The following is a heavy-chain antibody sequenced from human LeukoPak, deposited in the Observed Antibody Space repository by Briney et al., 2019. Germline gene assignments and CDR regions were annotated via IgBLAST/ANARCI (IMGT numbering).Heavy chain of an antibody. CDR1: GYTLTSYD. CDR2: MNPSSGKP. CDR3: ARESPTRYFDY. V-gene: IGHV1-8*01. J-gene: IGHJ4*02. Sequence: GASVKVSCKASGYTLTSYDINWVRQATGQGLEWVGWMNPSSGKPGNAQKFQDRLSMTRNTSLSTDYLELSSLRSEDKTVHYCARESPTRYFDYWGRGTLVSVRS.